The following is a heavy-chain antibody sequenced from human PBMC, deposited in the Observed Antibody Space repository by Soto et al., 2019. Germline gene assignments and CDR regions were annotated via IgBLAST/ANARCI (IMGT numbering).Heavy chain of an antibody. CDR2: IYYSGST. J-gene: IGHJ4*02. D-gene: IGHD1-7*01. Sequence: SQTLSLTCAVADGSISSGGYYCSWIRQHPGKGLEWIGYIYYSGSTYYNPSLKSRVTISVDTSKNQFSLKLSSVTAADMAVYYCARDVTGTTDYWGQGTQVTVSS. CDR1: DGSISSGGYY. V-gene: IGHV4-31*11. CDR3: ARDVTGTTDY.